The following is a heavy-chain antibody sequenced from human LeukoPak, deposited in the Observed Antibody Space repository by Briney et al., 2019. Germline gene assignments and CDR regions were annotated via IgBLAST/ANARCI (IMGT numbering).Heavy chain of an antibody. V-gene: IGHV1-18*01. CDR3: ARLNTAMVVAWFDP. CDR1: GYTFTSYG. CDR2: ISAYNGNT. D-gene: IGHD5-18*01. Sequence: GASVKVSCKASGYTFTSYGISWVRQAPGQGLKWMGWISAYNGNTNYAQKLQGRVTMTTDTSTSTAYMELRSLRSDDTAVYYCARLNTAMVVAWFDPWGQGTLVTVSS. J-gene: IGHJ5*02.